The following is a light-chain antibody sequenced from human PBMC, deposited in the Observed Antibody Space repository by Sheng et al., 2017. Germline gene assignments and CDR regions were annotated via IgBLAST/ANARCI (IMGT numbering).Light chain of an antibody. J-gene: IGKJ4*01. V-gene: IGKV3-11*01. CDR2: DAS. CDR3: QQRMNWPLT. Sequence: EIVLTQSPATLSLSPGERATLSCRASQSVSSYLAWYQQKPGQAPRVLIYDASNRATGIPARFSGTGSGTEFTLTINSLEAEDFAVYYCQQRMNWPLTFGGGTKVEIK. CDR1: QSVSSY.